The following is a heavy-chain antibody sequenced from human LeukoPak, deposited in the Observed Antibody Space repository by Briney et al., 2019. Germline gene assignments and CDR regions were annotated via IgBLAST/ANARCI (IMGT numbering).Heavy chain of an antibody. Sequence: GEPLKISCKGSGYSFTTYWIAWVRQMPGKGLEWMGIIYPDDSDTRYSPSFEGQVTISADKSISTAYLQWSSLKASDTAMYYCARVFDILTGYYIRAFDYWGQGTLVTVSS. J-gene: IGHJ4*02. CDR2: IYPDDSDT. CDR1: GYSFTTYW. CDR3: ARVFDILTGYYIRAFDY. V-gene: IGHV5-51*01. D-gene: IGHD3-9*01.